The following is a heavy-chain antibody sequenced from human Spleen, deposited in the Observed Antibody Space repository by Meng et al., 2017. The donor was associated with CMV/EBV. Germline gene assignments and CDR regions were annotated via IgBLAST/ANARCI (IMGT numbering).Heavy chain of an antibody. J-gene: IGHJ6*02. CDR2: ISSSGSTI. CDR3: ARVPEGSGWSYYYYGMDV. V-gene: IGHV3-48*03. CDR1: RFTFSSYE. D-gene: IGHD6-19*01. Sequence: LSLTCAASRFTFSSYEMNWVRQAPGKGLEWVSYISSSGSTIYYADSVKGRFTISRDNAKNSLYLQMNSLRAEDTAVYYCARVPEGSGWSYYYYGMDVWGQGTTVTVSS.